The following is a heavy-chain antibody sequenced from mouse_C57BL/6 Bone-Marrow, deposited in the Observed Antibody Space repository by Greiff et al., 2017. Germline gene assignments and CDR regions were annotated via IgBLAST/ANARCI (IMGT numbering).Heavy chain of an antibody. Sequence: EVQLVESGGGLVQPGGSLKLSCAASGFTFSDYYMYWVRQTPEKRLEWVAYISNGGGSTYYPDTVKGRFTISRDNAKNTLYLQMSRLKSEDTAMYYCARHDYYYYSMDYWGQGTSVTVSS. J-gene: IGHJ4*01. D-gene: IGHD2-4*01. CDR3: ARHDYYYYSMDY. V-gene: IGHV5-12*01. CDR1: GFTFSDYY. CDR2: ISNGGGST.